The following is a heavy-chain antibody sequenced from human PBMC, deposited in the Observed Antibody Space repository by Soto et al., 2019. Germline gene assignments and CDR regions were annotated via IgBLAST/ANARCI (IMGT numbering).Heavy chain of an antibody. Sequence: LSLTCAVYGGSFSGYYWSWIRQPPGKGLEWIGEINHSGSTNYNPSLKSRVTISVDTSKNQFSLKLSSVTAADTAVYYCARVDSAAMVSHWGQGTLVTVSS. V-gene: IGHV4-34*01. CDR2: INHSGST. CDR3: ARVDSAAMVSH. D-gene: IGHD5-18*01. J-gene: IGHJ4*02. CDR1: GGSFSGYY.